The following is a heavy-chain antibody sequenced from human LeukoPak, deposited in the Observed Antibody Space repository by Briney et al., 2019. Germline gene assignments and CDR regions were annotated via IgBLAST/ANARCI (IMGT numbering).Heavy chain of an antibody. Sequence: GGSLRLSCAAPGFTFGSYEMNWVRQAPGKGLEWVSYISSSGSTIYYADSVKGRFTISRDNSKNTLYLQMNSLRAEDTAVYYCAKEEQYSYAIWGQGTLVTVSS. CDR2: ISSSGSTI. CDR1: GFTFGSYE. J-gene: IGHJ4*02. V-gene: IGHV3-48*03. CDR3: AKEEQYSYAI. D-gene: IGHD5-18*01.